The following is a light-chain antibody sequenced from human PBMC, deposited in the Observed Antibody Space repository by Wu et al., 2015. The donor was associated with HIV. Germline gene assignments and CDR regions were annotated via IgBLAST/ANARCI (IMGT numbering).Light chain of an antibody. CDR1: QSISIF. V-gene: IGKV1-39*01. Sequence: DIQMTQSPSSLSTSVGDRVTITCRTSQSISIFLNWYQQKPGKAPELLIYRASSLQSGVPSRFSGSGSGTEFTLTISSLHPEDFATYYCQRSYGPPXSFGGGTKVEIK. CDR3: QRSYGPPXS. CDR2: RAS. J-gene: IGKJ4*01.